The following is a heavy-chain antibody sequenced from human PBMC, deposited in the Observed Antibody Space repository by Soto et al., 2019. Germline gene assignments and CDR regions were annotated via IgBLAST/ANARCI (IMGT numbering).Heavy chain of an antibody. J-gene: IGHJ5*02. CDR1: GDIVSNNCAA. V-gene: IGHV6-1*01. D-gene: IGHD6-6*01. CDR3: ARGSSSSFYNWFDP. Sequence: SQTLPLPCPVSGDIVSNNCAAGDWIRPTPSRGLEWLGRTYYRSKWYNDYAVSVKSRITINPDTSKNQFSLQLNSVTPEDTAVYYCARGSSSSFYNWFDPWGQGTLVTVSS. CDR2: TYYRSKWYN.